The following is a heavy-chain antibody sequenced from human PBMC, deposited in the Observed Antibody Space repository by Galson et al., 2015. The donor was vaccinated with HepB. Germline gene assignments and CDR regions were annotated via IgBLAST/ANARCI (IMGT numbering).Heavy chain of an antibody. CDR2: INQDGAKK. D-gene: IGHD3-22*01. J-gene: IGHJ4*02. V-gene: IGHV3-7*03. Sequence: SLRLSCAASGFTFSSYWMTWVRRAPGKGLEWVANINQDGAKKTYVDSVKGRLTISRDNAKNSLYLEMNSLRAEDTAMYHCARDSTYYDGSAYYDNLDSWGQGTLVTVSS. CDR1: GFTFSSYW. CDR3: ARDSTYYDGSAYYDNLDS.